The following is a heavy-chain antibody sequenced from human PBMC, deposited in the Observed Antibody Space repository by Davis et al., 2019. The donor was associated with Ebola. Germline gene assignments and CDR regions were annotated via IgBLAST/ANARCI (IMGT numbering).Heavy chain of an antibody. J-gene: IGHJ4*02. Sequence: SETLSLTCTVSGASISSRSYYWGWIRQSPGKGLQWIGEINDSGSTNYNPSLKSRVTISLDTSKNQLSLNLTSVTAADTAVYYCARGGGMLWWPPAYWGQGTLVTVSS. V-gene: IGHV4-39*07. CDR1: GASISSRSYY. CDR3: ARGGGMLWWPPAY. CDR2: INDSGST. D-gene: IGHD2-21*01.